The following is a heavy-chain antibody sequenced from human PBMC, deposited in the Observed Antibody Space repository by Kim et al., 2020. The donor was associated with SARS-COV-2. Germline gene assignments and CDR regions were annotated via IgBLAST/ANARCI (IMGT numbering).Heavy chain of an antibody. V-gene: IGHV1-8*01. D-gene: IGHD6-6*01. J-gene: IGHJ6*02. CDR3: ARGLVRGAARGGMDV. Sequence: QKFQGRVTMTRNTSISTAYMELSSLRSEDTAVYYCARGLVRGAARGGMDVWGQGTTVTVSS.